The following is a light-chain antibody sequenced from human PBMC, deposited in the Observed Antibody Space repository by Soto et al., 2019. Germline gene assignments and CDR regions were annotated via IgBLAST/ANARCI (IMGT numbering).Light chain of an antibody. J-gene: IGKJ1*01. Sequence: EMVMTQSPATLSVSPGERITLSCRASQSVSRFLAWFQHKPGQAPRLLIDSASTRAIDIPDRFSGSGSGTEFTLTVSSLQSEDFAVYYCQQYNDWPWTFGQGTKVEIK. CDR2: SAS. CDR3: QQYNDWPWT. CDR1: QSVSRF. V-gene: IGKV3-15*01.